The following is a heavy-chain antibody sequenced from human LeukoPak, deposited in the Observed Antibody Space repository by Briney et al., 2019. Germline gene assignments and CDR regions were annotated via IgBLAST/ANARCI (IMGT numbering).Heavy chain of an antibody. CDR1: GDSVSSNSAA. V-gene: IGHV6-1*01. D-gene: IGHD3-16*01. J-gene: IGHJ5*02. Sequence: SQTLSLTCAISGDSVSSNSAAWNWIRQSPSRGLEWLGRTYYRSKWYNDYAVSVKSRITINPDTSKNQFSLQLNSVTPEDTAVYYCARVKLGAGPYRGWFDPWGQGTLVTVSS. CDR2: TYYRSKWYN. CDR3: ARVKLGAGPYRGWFDP.